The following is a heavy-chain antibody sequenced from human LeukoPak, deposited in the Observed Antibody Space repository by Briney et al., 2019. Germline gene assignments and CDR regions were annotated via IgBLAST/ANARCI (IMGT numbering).Heavy chain of an antibody. CDR2: IYPGDSDT. V-gene: IGHV5-51*01. J-gene: IGHJ4*02. CDR3: ARRQGCSTSSCPPDS. CDR1: GYSFNTYW. Sequence: RGESLKISCRGSGYSFNTYWIGWVRQMPGKGLEWMGIIYPGDSDTRYSPPFRGQVTMSADKSINTAYLQWSSLKASDTAMYFCARRQGCSTSSCPPDSWGQGTLVTVSS. D-gene: IGHD2-2*01.